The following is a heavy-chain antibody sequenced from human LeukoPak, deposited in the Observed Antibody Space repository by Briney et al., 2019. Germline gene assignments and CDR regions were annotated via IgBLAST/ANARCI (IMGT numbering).Heavy chain of an antibody. Sequence: GGSLRLSCAASGFTFDDYAMHWVRQAPGKGLEWVSGISWNSGSIGYADSVKGRFTISRDNAKNSLYLQMNSLRAEDTALYYCAAWGLRDYCGQGTLVTVSS. V-gene: IGHV3-9*01. CDR3: AAWGLRDY. J-gene: IGHJ4*02. CDR1: GFTFDDYA. CDR2: ISWNSGSI. D-gene: IGHD4-17*01.